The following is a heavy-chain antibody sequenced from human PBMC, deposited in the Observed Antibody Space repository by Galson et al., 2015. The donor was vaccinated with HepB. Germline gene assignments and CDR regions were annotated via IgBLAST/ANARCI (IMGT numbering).Heavy chain of an antibody. CDR1: GFTFSSYA. CDR3: AHLRRGGT. Sequence: SLRLSCAASGFTFSSYAMSWVRQAPGKGLEWVSAISGSGVSTYYADSVKGRFTISRDNSKNTLYLQMNSLRAEDTAVYCCAHLRRGGTWGQGTLVTVSS. J-gene: IGHJ4*02. V-gene: IGHV3-23*01. D-gene: IGHD1-1*01. CDR2: ISGSGVST.